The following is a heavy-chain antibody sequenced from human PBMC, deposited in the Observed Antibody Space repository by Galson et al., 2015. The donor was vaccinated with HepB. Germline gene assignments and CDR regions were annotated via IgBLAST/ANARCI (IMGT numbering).Heavy chain of an antibody. J-gene: IGHJ4*02. CDR2: IKNRPDAETT. D-gene: IGHD3-9*01. CDR3: TTAPSYYDILTPDYIDY. Sequence: SLRLSCAASGFRFKDAWMSWVRQPLGTGLEWIGRIKNRPDAETTIYAAPVEGRFTISRDDSKQSLFLEMKSLGIEDSGVYYCTTAPSYYDILTPDYIDYWGQGTRVTVSP. V-gene: IGHV3-15*01. CDR1: GFRFKDAW.